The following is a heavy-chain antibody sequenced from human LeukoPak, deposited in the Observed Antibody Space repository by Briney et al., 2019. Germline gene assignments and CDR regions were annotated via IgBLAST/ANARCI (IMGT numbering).Heavy chain of an antibody. CDR3: AKRLGATQQYFDF. V-gene: IGHV5-51*01. Sequence: GESLKISCKSSDYTFIIYWIGWMRQMPGKGLECMGIIHPGDSETRYSPSFQGQVTISADKSISTAYLQWNGLKASDTAMYYCAKRLGATQQYFDFWGQGALVTVSS. D-gene: IGHD1-26*01. J-gene: IGHJ4*02. CDR1: DYTFIIYW. CDR2: IHPGDSET.